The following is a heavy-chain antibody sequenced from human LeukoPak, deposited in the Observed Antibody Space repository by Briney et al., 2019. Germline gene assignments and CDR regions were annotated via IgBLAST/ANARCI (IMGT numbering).Heavy chain of an antibody. D-gene: IGHD6-13*01. Sequence: GGSLRLSCAASGFTFSSYGMHWVRQAPGKGLEWVAFIRYDGSNKYYADSVKGRFTISRDNSKNTLYLQMNSLRAEDTAVYYCARPGVAAAGTGRDYYYMDVWGKGTTVTVSS. V-gene: IGHV3-30*02. CDR2: IRYDGSNK. CDR1: GFTFSSYG. CDR3: ARPGVAAAGTGRDYYYMDV. J-gene: IGHJ6*03.